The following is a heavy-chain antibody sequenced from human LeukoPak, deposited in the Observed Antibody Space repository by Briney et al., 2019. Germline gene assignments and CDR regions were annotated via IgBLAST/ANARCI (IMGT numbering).Heavy chain of an antibody. CDR3: ARLDYYDSSGYLDY. D-gene: IGHD3-22*01. V-gene: IGHV4-59*01. Sequence: SETLSLTCTVSGGSISSYYWSLIRQPPGKGLEWIGYIYYSGSTNYNPSLKSRVTISVDTSKNQFSLKLSSVTAADTAVYYCARLDYYDSSGYLDYWGQGTLVTVSS. CDR1: GGSISSYY. CDR2: IYYSGST. J-gene: IGHJ4*02.